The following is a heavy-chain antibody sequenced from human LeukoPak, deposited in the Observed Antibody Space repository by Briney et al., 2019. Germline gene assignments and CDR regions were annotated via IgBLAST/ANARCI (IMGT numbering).Heavy chain of an antibody. D-gene: IGHD2-15*01. CDR1: GFTFGDYA. CDR2: IRSEAYGGTT. Sequence: GGSLRLSCTASGFTFGDYAMSWVRQAPGKGLEWVGFIRSEAYGGTTEYVASVKGRFTISRGDSKSLAYLQMNSLKTEDTAVYYCTRAGRAASFYFDYWGQGTLVTVSS. CDR3: TRAGRAASFYFDY. J-gene: IGHJ4*02. V-gene: IGHV3-49*04.